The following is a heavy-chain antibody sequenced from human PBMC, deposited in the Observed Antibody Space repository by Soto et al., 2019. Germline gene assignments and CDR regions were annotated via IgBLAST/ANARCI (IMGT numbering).Heavy chain of an antibody. CDR2: ISAYNGNT. CDR3: ARVKHIVVVTARRPAGYFDY. V-gene: IGHV1-18*04. J-gene: IGHJ4*02. D-gene: IGHD2-21*02. CDR1: GYTFTSYG. Sequence: ASVKVSCKASGYTFTSYGISWVRQAPGQGLEWMGWISAYNGNTNYAQKLQGRVTMTTDTSTSTAYMELRSLRSDDTAVYYCARVKHIVVVTARRPAGYFDYWGQGTLVTVSS.